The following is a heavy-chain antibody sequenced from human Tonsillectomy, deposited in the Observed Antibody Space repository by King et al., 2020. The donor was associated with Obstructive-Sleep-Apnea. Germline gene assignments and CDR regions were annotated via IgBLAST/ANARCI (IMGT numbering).Heavy chain of an antibody. J-gene: IGHJ5*02. Sequence: QLQESGPGLVKPSETLSLTCTVSGGSIRSYYWSWIRQPPGKGLEWIAYIYYSGSTNYNPSLKSRVTILVDTSKNQFSLKLSSVTAADTAVYYCARTGPENWFDPWGQGILVTVSS. CDR2: IYYSGST. CDR3: ARTGPENWFDP. CDR1: GGSIRSYY. V-gene: IGHV4-59*01.